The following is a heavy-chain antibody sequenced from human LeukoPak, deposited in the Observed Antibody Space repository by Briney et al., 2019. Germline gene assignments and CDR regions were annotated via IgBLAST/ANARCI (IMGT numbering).Heavy chain of an antibody. CDR3: ARERTVRGVHKRYYYYGMDV. V-gene: IGHV3-48*02. D-gene: IGHD3-10*01. CDR2: ISSSSSTI. Sequence: SGGSLRLSCAASGFTFSGYNMNWVRQAPGKGLEWVSYISSSSSTIYYADSVKGRFTISRDNAKNSLYLQMNSLRDEDTAVYYCARERTVRGVHKRYYYYGMDVWGQGTTVTVSS. CDR1: GFTFSGYN. J-gene: IGHJ6*02.